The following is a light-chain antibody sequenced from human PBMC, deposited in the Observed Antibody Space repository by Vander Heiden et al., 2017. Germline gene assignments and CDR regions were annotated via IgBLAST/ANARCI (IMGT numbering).Light chain of an antibody. CDR3: QQSYSTPLT. V-gene: IGKV1-39*01. Sequence: DLQMTQSPSSLSACVGDRVTITCRASQSISSYLNWYQQKPGKAPKLLIYAASSLQSGVPSRFSGSGSGTDFTLTISSLQPEDFATYYCQQSYSTPLTFGGGTKVEIK. CDR1: QSISSY. CDR2: AAS. J-gene: IGKJ4*01.